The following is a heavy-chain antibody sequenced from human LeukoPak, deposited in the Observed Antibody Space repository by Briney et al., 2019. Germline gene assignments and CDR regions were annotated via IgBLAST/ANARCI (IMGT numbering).Heavy chain of an antibody. J-gene: IGHJ6*02. Sequence: ASVKVSCKASGYTFTSYGISWVRQAPGQGLEWMGWISAYSGDTNYAQKFQGRATMTTDTSTSTAYMELRSLSSDDTAVYYCARVSGITGIYYYYGMDVWGQGTTVTVSS. CDR2: ISAYSGDT. V-gene: IGHV1-18*01. D-gene: IGHD1-20*01. CDR3: ARVSGITGIYYYYGMDV. CDR1: GYTFTSYG.